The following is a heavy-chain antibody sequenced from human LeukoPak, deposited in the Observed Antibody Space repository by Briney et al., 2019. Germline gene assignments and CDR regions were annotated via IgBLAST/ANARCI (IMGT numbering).Heavy chain of an antibody. D-gene: IGHD3-22*01. CDR3: ARSTERITMIVASSDD. J-gene: IGHJ4*02. CDR2: IYYSGST. Sequence: SETLSLTCTVSLGSISGSSYYWGWIRQPPGKGLEWIGSIYYSGSTYYNPSLKSRVTISVETSKNQFSLELSSVTAADTAVYYCARSTERITMIVASSDDWGQGTLVTVSS. CDR1: LGSISGSSYY. V-gene: IGHV4-39*01.